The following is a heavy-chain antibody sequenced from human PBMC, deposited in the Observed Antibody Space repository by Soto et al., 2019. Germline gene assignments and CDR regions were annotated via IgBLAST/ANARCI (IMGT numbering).Heavy chain of an antibody. CDR2: MNPNSGNT. D-gene: IGHD6-19*01. J-gene: IGHJ5*02. Sequence: ASVKVSCKASGYTFTSYDINWVRQATGQGLEWMGWMNPNSGNTGYAQKFQGRVTMTRDTSISTAYMELSRLRSDDAAVYYCARGVGAVAWFDPWGQGTLVTVSS. CDR1: GYTFTSYD. CDR3: ARGVGAVAWFDP. V-gene: IGHV1-8*01.